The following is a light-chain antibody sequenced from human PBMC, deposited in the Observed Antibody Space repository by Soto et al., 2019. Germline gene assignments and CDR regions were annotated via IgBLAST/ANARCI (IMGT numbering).Light chain of an antibody. Sequence: EVVLTQSPGTLSLSPGERATLSCRASQSVGSRYLAWYQRKPGQAPRLLIYDVSSRATGIPDRFSGSGSGTDFTLTISRLEPEDFAVYYCQQYGSSPAFGQGTKVDIK. CDR1: QSVGSRY. CDR3: QQYGSSPA. J-gene: IGKJ1*01. V-gene: IGKV3-20*01. CDR2: DVS.